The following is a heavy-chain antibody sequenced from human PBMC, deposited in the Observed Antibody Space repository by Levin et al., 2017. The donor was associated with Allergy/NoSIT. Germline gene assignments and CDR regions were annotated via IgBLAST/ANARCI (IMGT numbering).Heavy chain of an antibody. CDR2: IFTGGST. Sequence: GGSLRLSCTASGLTVSDNYMSWVRQAPGKGLEWLSIIFTGGSTSYADSVTGRFTISRDSSKNTLYLQMNSLRSEDTAVYYCARVPGYTSRHYHFDHWGQGTLVAVSS. CDR3: ARVPGYTSRHYHFDH. J-gene: IGHJ4*02. CDR1: GLTVSDNY. V-gene: IGHV3-66*02. D-gene: IGHD6-13*01.